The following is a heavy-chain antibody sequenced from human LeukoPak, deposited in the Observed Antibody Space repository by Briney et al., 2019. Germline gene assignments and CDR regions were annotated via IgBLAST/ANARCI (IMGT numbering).Heavy chain of an antibody. CDR2: IYYSGST. CDR1: GGSISSYY. CDR3: ARVDTAMGYYYYYYMDV. Sequence: SETLSLICTVSGGSISSYYWSWIRQPPGKGLEWIGYIYYSGSTNYNPSLKSRVTISVDTSKNQFSLKLSSVTAADTAVYYCARVDTAMGYYYYYYMDVWGKGTTVTVSS. J-gene: IGHJ6*03. V-gene: IGHV4-59*01. D-gene: IGHD5-18*01.